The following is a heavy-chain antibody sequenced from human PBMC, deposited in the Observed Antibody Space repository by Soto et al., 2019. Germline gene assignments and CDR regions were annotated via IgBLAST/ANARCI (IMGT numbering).Heavy chain of an antibody. CDR3: ARALDSSGWYGDHAFDI. CDR1: GGSISNKY. V-gene: IGHV4-4*07. D-gene: IGHD6-19*01. CDR2: MSSSGVT. Sequence: PSETLSLTCTVSGGSISNKYWSWIRQPAGKGLEWIGRMSSSGVTNYSPSFKSRVTVSVDMSKNQFSLKLSSVTATDAAVYYCARALDSSGWYGDHAFDIWGQGTMVTVSS. J-gene: IGHJ3*02.